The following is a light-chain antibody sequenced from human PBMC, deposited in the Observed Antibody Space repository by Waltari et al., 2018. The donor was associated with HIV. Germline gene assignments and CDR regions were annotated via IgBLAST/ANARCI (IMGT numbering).Light chain of an antibody. CDR1: SSDVSTYKL. J-gene: IGLJ2*01. CDR2: EIN. CDR3: CSYAGRSTFVL. Sequence: QSALTQPASVSGSPGQSITISCNETSSDVSTYKLVSWSQQHPGKVPKLIIYEINKRPSGVSNRFSGSKSGNMASLTISGLQAEDEAFYHCCSYAGRSTFVLFGGGTKLTVL. V-gene: IGLV2-23*02.